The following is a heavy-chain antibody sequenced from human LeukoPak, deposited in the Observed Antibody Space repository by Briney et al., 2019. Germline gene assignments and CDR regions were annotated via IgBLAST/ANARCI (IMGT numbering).Heavy chain of an antibody. Sequence: GASVKVSCKASGYNFMNYDLNWVRQATGQGLEWLGWLNPNSGKTGYAQKFQGRVTITRDSAISTAYMELSSLRSEDTAVYYCARDYGGNSGWFDPWGQGTLVTVSS. V-gene: IGHV1-8*03. CDR1: GYNFMNYD. CDR3: ARDYGGNSGWFDP. D-gene: IGHD4-23*01. J-gene: IGHJ5*02. CDR2: LNPNSGKT.